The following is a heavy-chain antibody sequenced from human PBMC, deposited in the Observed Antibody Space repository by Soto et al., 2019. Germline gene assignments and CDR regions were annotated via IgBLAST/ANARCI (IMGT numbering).Heavy chain of an antibody. D-gene: IGHD3-3*01. J-gene: IGHJ6*02. CDR1: GFTFSSNA. V-gene: IGHV3-23*01. Sequence: HPGGSLRLSCAASGFTFSSNAMSWVRQAPRKGLEWVSVISGSSDTTYYADSVKGRFSISRDNSRNTLYLQMSSLRAEDTAVYYCAKDRNGFWTGYVLMDVWGQGTTVTVSS. CDR2: ISGSSDTT. CDR3: AKDRNGFWTGYVLMDV.